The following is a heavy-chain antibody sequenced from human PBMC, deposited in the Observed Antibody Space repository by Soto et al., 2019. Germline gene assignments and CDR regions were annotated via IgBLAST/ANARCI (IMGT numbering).Heavy chain of an antibody. CDR3: ARDGDSSGWYIGY. Sequence: ASVKVSCKASGYTFTGYYMHWVRQAPGQGLEWMGWINPNSGGTNYAQKFQGRVTMTRDTSISTAYMELSRLRSDDTAVYYCARDGDSSGWYIGYWGQGTLVTVSS. CDR2: INPNSGGT. J-gene: IGHJ4*02. CDR1: GYTFTGYY. D-gene: IGHD6-19*01. V-gene: IGHV1-2*02.